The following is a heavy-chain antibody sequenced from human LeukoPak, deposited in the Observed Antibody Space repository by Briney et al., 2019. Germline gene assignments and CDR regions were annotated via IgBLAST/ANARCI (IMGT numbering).Heavy chain of an antibody. Sequence: SETLSLTCTVSGGSISSGGYYWRWIRQPPGKGLEWIGYIYHSGSTYYNPSLKSRVTISVDRSKNQFSLKLSSVTAADTAVYYCARGVYCSGGSCENFDYWGQGTLVTVSS. CDR2: IYHSGST. J-gene: IGHJ4*02. D-gene: IGHD2-15*01. CDR1: GGSISSGGYY. V-gene: IGHV4-30-2*01. CDR3: ARGVYCSGGSCENFDY.